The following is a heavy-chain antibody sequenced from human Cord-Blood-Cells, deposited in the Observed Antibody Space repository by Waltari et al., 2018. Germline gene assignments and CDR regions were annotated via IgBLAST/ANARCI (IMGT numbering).Heavy chain of an antibody. D-gene: IGHD3-3*01. CDR2: IYTSGST. V-gene: IGHV4-61*09. J-gene: IGHJ4*02. CDR3: ARVEVEWVFDY. Sequence: QVQLQESGPGLVKPSQTLSLTCTVSGGSISSGSYYWSWIRQPAGKGLEWIGDIYTSGSTNYDPALKSRGTISGDTSKNQFSRKLSAVTAADTAVYYCARVEVEWVFDYWGQGTLVTVSS. CDR1: GGSISSGSYY.